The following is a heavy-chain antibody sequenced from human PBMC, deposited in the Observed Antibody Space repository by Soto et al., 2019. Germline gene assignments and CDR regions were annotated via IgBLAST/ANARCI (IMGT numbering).Heavy chain of an antibody. Sequence: QLQLQESGPGLVKPSETLSLTCAISGGSISSSGYYWGWIRQPPGKGLEWIGSMYYSGSTYYNPSLKSRVTISVDTSKNQFSLKLGSVAAADTAVYYCARHAGSIYGYAVFDYWGQGTLVTVSS. CDR2: MYYSGST. CDR3: ARHAGSIYGYAVFDY. CDR1: GGSISSSGYY. D-gene: IGHD5-18*01. V-gene: IGHV4-39*01. J-gene: IGHJ4*02.